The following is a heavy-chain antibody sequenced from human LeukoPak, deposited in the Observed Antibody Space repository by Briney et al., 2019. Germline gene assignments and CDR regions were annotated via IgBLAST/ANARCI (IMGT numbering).Heavy chain of an antibody. CDR3: AREKLAAAGTGFDY. V-gene: IGHV3-33*01. D-gene: IGHD6-13*01. CDR1: GFTFSSYG. J-gene: IGHJ4*02. CDR2: IWYDGSNK. Sequence: GRSLRLSCAASGFTFSSYGMHWVRQAPGKGLEWVAVIWYDGSNKYYADSVKGRFTISRDNSKNTLYLQMNSLRAEDTAVYYCAREKLAAAGTGFDYWGQGNLVTVSS.